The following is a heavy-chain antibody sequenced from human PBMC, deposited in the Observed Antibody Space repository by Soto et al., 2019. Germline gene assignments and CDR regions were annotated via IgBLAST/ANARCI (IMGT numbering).Heavy chain of an antibody. CDR1: GDSISGYY. Sequence: SETLSLTCTVSGDSISGYYWSWIRQSPGKGLEWIGYIFYSGDTNCTPSLKSRVTMSVDTSKNHLSLKLTSVTPADTAVYYCARHCSNPTCRDFDYWGQGTLVTVSS. CDR3: ARHCSNPTCRDFDY. CDR2: IFYSGDT. V-gene: IGHV4-59*13. D-gene: IGHD4-4*01. J-gene: IGHJ4*02.